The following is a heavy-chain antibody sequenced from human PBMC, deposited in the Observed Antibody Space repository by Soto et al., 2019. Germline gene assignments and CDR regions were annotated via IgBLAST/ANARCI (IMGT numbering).Heavy chain of an antibody. CDR2: INEDGSEK. CDR1: EFTFRSYW. D-gene: IGHD1-1*01. Sequence: GGSLRLSCAASEFTFRSYWMSWFRQAPGKGLEWVANINEDGSEKNYADSMKGRFTISRDNALESLYLQMNSLRVEDTAVYYCAREGGAYNRDYWGQGTLVTVSS. J-gene: IGHJ4*02. CDR3: AREGGAYNRDY. V-gene: IGHV3-7*03.